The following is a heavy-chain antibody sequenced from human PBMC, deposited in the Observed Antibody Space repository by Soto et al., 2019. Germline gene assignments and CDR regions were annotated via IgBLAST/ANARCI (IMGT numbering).Heavy chain of an antibody. D-gene: IGHD6-6*01. CDR1: GGSISSGGYF. Sequence: SETLSLTCTVSGGSISSGGYFWSWIRQHPGKGLEWIGYIYYSGRTYYNPSLHSRVSIAVDTTENQFSLKLTSVTAADTSVYYCARGSFSSSSSWFGPWGRGTLVTVSS. CDR3: ARGSFSSSSSWFGP. V-gene: IGHV4-31*02. CDR2: IYYSGRT. J-gene: IGHJ5*02.